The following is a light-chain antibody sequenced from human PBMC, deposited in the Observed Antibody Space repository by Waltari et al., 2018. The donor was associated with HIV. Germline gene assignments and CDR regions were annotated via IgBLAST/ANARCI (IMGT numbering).Light chain of an antibody. CDR3: ACWDRSGDYIL. J-gene: IGLJ2*01. Sequence: SSELTQDPAVSVALGQTVKIACLGDSLRKDYASWYRLRPGQSPQLLVYGQNSRPSGITDRFSASSSGNRAFLTITGARAEDEADYYCACWDRSGDYILFGGGTSLTGL. CDR1: SLRKDY. V-gene: IGLV3-19*01. CDR2: GQN.